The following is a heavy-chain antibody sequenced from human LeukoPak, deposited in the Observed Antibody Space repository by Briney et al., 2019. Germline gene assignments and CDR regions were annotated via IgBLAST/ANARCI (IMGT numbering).Heavy chain of an antibody. J-gene: IGHJ6*03. CDR3: ARVVVVQVYYMDV. Sequence: PGGSLRLSCAASGFTFSSYAMHWVRQAPGKGLEWVAVISYDGSNKYYADSVKGRFAISRDNAKNSLYLQMNSLRAEDTAVYYCARVVVVQVYYMDVWGKGTTVTVSS. D-gene: IGHD2-15*01. CDR1: GFTFSSYA. V-gene: IGHV3-30*09. CDR2: ISYDGSNK.